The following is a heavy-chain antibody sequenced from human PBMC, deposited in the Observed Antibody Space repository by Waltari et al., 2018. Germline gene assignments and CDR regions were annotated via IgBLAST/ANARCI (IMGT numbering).Heavy chain of an antibody. CDR3: ARALFSSSFGPAPTGDY. D-gene: IGHD6-13*01. J-gene: IGHJ4*02. CDR2: INAGNGNT. V-gene: IGHV1-3*01. CDR1: GYTFTSYA. Sequence: QVQLVQSGAEVKKPGASVKVSCKASGYTFTSYAMHWVRQAPGQRLERMGWINAGNGNTKYSQKFQGRVTITRDTSASTAYMELSSLRSEDTAVYYCARALFSSSFGPAPTGDYWGQGTLVTVSS.